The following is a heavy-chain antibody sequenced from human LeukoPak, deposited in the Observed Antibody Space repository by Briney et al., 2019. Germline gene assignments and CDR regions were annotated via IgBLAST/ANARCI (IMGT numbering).Heavy chain of an antibody. Sequence: PGGSLRLSCAASGFTFSTYWMSWVRQAPGKGLEWVSYISSSGSTIYYADSVKGRFTIPRDNAKNSLYLQMNSLRAEDTAVYYCARTMVRGIGYYYYYMDVWGKGTTVTISS. CDR2: ISSSGSTI. D-gene: IGHD3-10*01. J-gene: IGHJ6*03. CDR3: ARTMVRGIGYYYYYMDV. CDR1: GFTFSTYW. V-gene: IGHV3-11*01.